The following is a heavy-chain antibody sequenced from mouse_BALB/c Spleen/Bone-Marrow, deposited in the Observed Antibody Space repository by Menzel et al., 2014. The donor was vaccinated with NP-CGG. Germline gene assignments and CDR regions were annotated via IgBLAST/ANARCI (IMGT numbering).Heavy chain of an antibody. V-gene: IGHV1-54*01. CDR2: INPGSGGS. Sequence: QVQLKHSGAELVRPGTSVKVSCKASGYAFTNYWIEWVKQRPGQGLEWIGVINPGSGGSNYNEKFKGKATLTADKSSSTAYMQLSSLTSDDPAVYFCVREMTRYAMDYWGQGTSVTVSS. CDR3: VREMTRYAMDY. CDR1: GYAFTNYW. J-gene: IGHJ4*01.